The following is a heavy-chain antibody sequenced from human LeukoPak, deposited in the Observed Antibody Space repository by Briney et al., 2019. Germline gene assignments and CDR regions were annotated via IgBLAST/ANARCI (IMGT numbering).Heavy chain of an antibody. CDR1: GGSFSGYY. CDR2: INHSGST. J-gene: IGHJ5*02. CDR3: ARGPPFDP. V-gene: IGHV4-34*01. Sequence: KPSETLSLTCAVYGGSFSGYYWSWIRQPPGKGLEWIGEINHSGSTNYNPSLKSRVTISVDTSKNQFSLKLSSATAADTAVYYCARGPPFDPWGQGTLVTVSS.